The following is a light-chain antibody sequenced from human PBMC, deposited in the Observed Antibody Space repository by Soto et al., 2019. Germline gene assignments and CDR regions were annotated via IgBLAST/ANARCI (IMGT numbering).Light chain of an antibody. CDR1: QSVSSN. J-gene: IGKJ1*01. V-gene: IGKV3-15*01. CDR2: GAS. CDR3: QQYNNWPPNT. Sequence: EIVMTQSPATLSVSPGERATLSCRASQSVSSNLAWYQQKPGQAPRLLIYGASTRATGIPARFSGSGSGTESTLTISSLQSEDFAVYYCQQYNNWPPNTFGQGTKVEIK.